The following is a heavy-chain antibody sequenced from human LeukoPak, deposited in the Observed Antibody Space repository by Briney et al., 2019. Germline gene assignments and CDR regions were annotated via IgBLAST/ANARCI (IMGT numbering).Heavy chain of an antibody. J-gene: IGHJ4*02. D-gene: IGHD3-10*01. CDR3: ARGYGSGSLFLDY. Sequence: GGSLRLSCAASGFTVSSNHMSWVRQAPGKGLEWVSVIYSGGSTYYADSVKGRFTISRDNSKSTLYLQMNSLRAEDTAVYYCARGYGSGSLFLDYWGQGTLVTVSS. V-gene: IGHV3-53*01. CDR2: IYSGGST. CDR1: GFTVSSNH.